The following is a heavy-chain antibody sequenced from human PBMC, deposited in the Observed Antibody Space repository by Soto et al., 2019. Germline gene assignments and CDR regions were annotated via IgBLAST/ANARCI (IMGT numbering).Heavy chain of an antibody. D-gene: IGHD1-20*01. V-gene: IGHV4-34*01. J-gene: IGHJ4*02. CDR3: ATSQKGYNWNYFDH. CDR2: VYYSGFT. CDR1: GGSFSGYY. Sequence: PSETLALTCAVYGGSFSGYYWSWIRQPPGKGLEWIGNVYYSGFTTYNPSLESRVSVSVDTSKNQFSLKVSGVSAADTAVYYCATSQKGYNWNYFDHWGQGALVTVSS.